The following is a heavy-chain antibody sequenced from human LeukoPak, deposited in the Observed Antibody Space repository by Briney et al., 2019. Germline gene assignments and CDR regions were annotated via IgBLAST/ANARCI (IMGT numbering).Heavy chain of an antibody. CDR3: ARHGGTVAVNDAFDV. CDR2: IYYNGRT. J-gene: IGHJ3*01. Sequence: SETLSLTCTVSGGSISSYYWSWIRQPPGKGLKWIGYIYYNGRTTYNPSLSSRVTISVDMSKNQFSLKLSSVSAADTAIYYCARHGGTVAVNDAFDVWGQGTVVTVSS. CDR1: GGSISSYY. D-gene: IGHD1-1*01. V-gene: IGHV4-59*08.